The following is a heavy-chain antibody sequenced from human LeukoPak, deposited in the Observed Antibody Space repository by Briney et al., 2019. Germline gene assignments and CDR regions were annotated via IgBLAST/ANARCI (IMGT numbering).Heavy chain of an antibody. CDR3: ARQAGDDMLFLNYMDV. J-gene: IGHJ6*03. CDR2: INPNSGGT. CDR1: GYTFTGYY. Sequence: ASVKVSCKASGYTFTGYYMHWVRQAPGQGLEWMGWINPNSGGTNYAQKFQGRVTMTRDTSISTAYMELSGLRSDDTAVYYCARQAGDDMLFLNYMDVWGKGTTVTVSS. D-gene: IGHD3-9*01. V-gene: IGHV1-2*02.